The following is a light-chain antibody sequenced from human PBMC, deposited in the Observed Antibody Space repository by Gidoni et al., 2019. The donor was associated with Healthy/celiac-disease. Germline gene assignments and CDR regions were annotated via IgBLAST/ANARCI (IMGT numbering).Light chain of an antibody. CDR2: DAS. CDR3: QQRSNWPRT. V-gene: IGKV3-11*01. CDR1: QSVSSY. Sequence: EIVLTQSPATLSLSPGERATLSCRASQSVSSYLAWYQQKPGQAPRLLIYDASNRATGITARFSGSGSGTDFTLTISSLEPEDFAVYYCQQRSNWPRTFGQXTKVEIK. J-gene: IGKJ1*01.